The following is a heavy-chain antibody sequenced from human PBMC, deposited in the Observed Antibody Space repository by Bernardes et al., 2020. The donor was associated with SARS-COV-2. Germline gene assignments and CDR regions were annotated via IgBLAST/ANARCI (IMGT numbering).Heavy chain of an antibody. D-gene: IGHD4-17*01. CDR2: ISGYNGNT. V-gene: IGHV1-18*04. Sequence: ASVKVSFKASGYTFTNYVISWVRHAPGQGPESREWISGYNGNTNHAQKFQGRVTFTRDISTSTAYMELRNLRFDDTAVYYCARYSKDYGDKRVGMDVWGQGTTVTVSS. CDR1: GYTFTNYV. CDR3: ARYSKDYGDKRVGMDV. J-gene: IGHJ6*02.